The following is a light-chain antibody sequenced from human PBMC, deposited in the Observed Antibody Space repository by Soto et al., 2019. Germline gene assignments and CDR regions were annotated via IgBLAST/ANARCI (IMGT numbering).Light chain of an antibody. V-gene: IGKV4-1*01. CDR3: QQYYSSWT. CDR2: WAS. CDR1: QSVLYSSNNKNY. J-gene: IGKJ1*01. Sequence: DIVMTQSPDSLAVSLGERATINCKSSQSVLYSSNNKNYLAWYQQKPGQPPKLLIYWASTRESGVPDRYSGSGSGTDLTLTSSSLQAEDVAVYYCQQYYSSWTFGQSTKVEIK.